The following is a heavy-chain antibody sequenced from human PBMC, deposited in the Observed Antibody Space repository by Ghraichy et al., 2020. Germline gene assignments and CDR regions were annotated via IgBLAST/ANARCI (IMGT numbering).Heavy chain of an antibody. Sequence: GESLNISCAASGFTFSSSSMNWVRQAPGKGLEWVSSISSSSTYISYADSVKGRFTISRDNAKNSLYLQMNSLRVEDTAVYFCSKDRNSSSSYYGMDVWGQGTTVTVSS. D-gene: IGHD6-6*01. CDR1: GFTFSSSS. J-gene: IGHJ6*02. CDR3: SKDRNSSSSYYGMDV. CDR2: ISSSSTYI. V-gene: IGHV3-21*01.